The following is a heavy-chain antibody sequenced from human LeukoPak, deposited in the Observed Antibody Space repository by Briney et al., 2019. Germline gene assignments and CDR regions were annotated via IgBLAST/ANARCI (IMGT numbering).Heavy chain of an antibody. CDR2: ISGSGGST. Sequence: GGSLRLSCAASGFTFSSYAMSWVRQAPGKGLEWVSTISGSGGSTYYADSVKGRFTISRDNSKNTVYLQMSSLRAGDTAVYYCAKEYGYSKNAPFDYWGQGTLVTVSS. CDR3: AKEYGYSKNAPFDY. CDR1: GFTFSSYA. V-gene: IGHV3-23*01. J-gene: IGHJ4*02. D-gene: IGHD4-11*01.